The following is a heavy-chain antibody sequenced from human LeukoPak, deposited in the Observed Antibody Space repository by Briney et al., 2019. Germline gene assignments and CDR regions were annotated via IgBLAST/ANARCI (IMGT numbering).Heavy chain of an antibody. CDR1: GGSFSDDF. CDR2: VFHDGIA. CDR3: ARVVVSTSRPPKNRSET. D-gene: IGHD2-2*01. V-gene: IGHV4-34*12. Sequence: PSETLSLSCAVYGGSFSDDFWTWIRLAPEKGLEWIGVVFHDGIANYSPSLKSRAIVSADTSKTQFSLRLRSATAADTAVYYCARVVVSTSRPPKNRSETWGQGNLVTLSS. J-gene: IGHJ5*02.